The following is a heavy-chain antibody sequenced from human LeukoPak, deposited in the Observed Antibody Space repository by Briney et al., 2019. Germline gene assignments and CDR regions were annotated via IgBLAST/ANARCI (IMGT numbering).Heavy chain of an antibody. CDR2: IYPGDSDT. J-gene: IGHJ4*02. CDR3: ARHSYAGEEQQLVLDY. CDR1: GVTFTNYW. V-gene: IGHV5-51*01. D-gene: IGHD6-13*01. Sequence: GESLQISCQGSGVTFTNYWIGWVRQLPGKGLEWMGIIYPGDSDTRYSPSFQGQVTISADKSISTAYLQWSSLKASDTAMYYCARHSYAGEEQQLVLDYWGQGTLVTVSS.